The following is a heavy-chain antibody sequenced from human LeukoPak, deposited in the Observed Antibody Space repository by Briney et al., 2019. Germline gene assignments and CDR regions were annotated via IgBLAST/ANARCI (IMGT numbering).Heavy chain of an antibody. J-gene: IGHJ4*02. V-gene: IGHV1-69*04. Sequence: ASVKVSCKASGGTFSSYAISWVRQAPGQGLEWMGRIIPILGIANYAQKFQGRVTITADKSTSTAYTELSSLRSEDTAVYYCVFGELLAYFDYWGQGTLVTVSS. CDR1: GGTFSSYA. D-gene: IGHD3-10*02. CDR2: IIPILGIA. CDR3: VFGELLAYFDY.